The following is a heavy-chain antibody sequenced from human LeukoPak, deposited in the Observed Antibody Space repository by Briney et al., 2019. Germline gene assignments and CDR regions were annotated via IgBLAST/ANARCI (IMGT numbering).Heavy chain of an antibody. CDR1: GYTFTSYG. D-gene: IGHD2-8*01. CDR3: ARCGYCTNSVCYPYYYYGMDV. Sequence: ASVKVSCKASGYTFTSYGISWVRQAPGQGLEWMGWISAYNGKTNYAQKLQGRVTMTTDTSTSTAYMELRSLRSDDTAVYYCARCGYCTNSVCYPYYYYGMDVWGQGTTVTVSS. CDR2: ISAYNGKT. J-gene: IGHJ6*02. V-gene: IGHV1-18*01.